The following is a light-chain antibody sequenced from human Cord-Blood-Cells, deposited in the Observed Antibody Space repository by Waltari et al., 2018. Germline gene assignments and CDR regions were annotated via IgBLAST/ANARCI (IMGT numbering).Light chain of an antibody. J-gene: IGKJ1*01. CDR2: DAS. CDR1: QSISSW. CDR3: QQYNSYWT. V-gene: IGKV1-5*01. Sequence: IQMPQSPSTLSAYVGDRVTITCRASQSISSWLAWYQQKPGKAPKLLIYDASSLESGVPSRFSGSGSGTEFTLTISSLQPDDFATYYCQQYNSYWTFGQGTKVEIK.